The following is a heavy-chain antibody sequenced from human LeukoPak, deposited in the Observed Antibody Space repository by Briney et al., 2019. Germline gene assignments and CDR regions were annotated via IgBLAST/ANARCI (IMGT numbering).Heavy chain of an antibody. D-gene: IGHD6-19*01. CDR3: ARSTGSSGWRYFDY. J-gene: IGHJ4*02. CDR1: GAAIISGSYY. Sequence: PSETLSLTCTVSGAAIISGSYYWSWIRQPAGKGLEWIGRIYPSGSTNYNPSLKSRVTISVDTSKNQFSLKLNSVTAADTAVYYCARSTGSSGWRYFDYWGQGTLVTVSS. V-gene: IGHV4-61*02. CDR2: IYPSGST.